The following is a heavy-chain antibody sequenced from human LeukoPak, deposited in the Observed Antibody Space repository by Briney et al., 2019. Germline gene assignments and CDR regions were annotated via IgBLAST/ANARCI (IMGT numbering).Heavy chain of an antibody. CDR2: NYYSGST. V-gene: IGHV4-59*01. J-gene: IGHJ6*03. CDR3: AREGYGDHYYYVDV. Sequence: PSETLSLTCTVSGGSISSYYWSWIRQPPGKGLEWIGYNYYSGSTNYNPSLKSRVTISVDTSKNQFSLKLSSVTAADTAVYYCAREGYGDHYYYVDVWGKGTTVTVSS. D-gene: IGHD4-17*01. CDR1: GGSISSYY.